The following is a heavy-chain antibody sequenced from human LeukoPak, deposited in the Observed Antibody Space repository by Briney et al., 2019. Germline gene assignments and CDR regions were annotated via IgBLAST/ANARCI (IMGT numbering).Heavy chain of an antibody. CDR3: ATVFRYDILTGYEKGWFDP. J-gene: IGHJ5*02. CDR2: FDPEDGET. Sequence: ASVKVSCKVSGYTLTELFMHWVRQAPGKGPEWMGGFDPEDGETIYAQKFQGRVTMTEDTSTDTAYMELSSLRSEDTAVYYCATVFRYDILTGYEKGWFDPWGQGTLVTVSS. D-gene: IGHD3-9*01. CDR1: GYTLTELF. V-gene: IGHV1-24*01.